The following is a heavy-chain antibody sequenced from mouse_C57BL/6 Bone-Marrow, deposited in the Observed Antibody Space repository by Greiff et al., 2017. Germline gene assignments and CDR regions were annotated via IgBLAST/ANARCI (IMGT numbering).Heavy chain of an antibody. Sequence: QVQLQQPGAELVKPGASVKLSCKASGYTFTSYWMHWVKQRPGQGLEWIGMIHPNRGSTNYNEKFKSKATLTVVKSSSTAYMQLSSLTSEDSAVYYCARRWLLPYYYAMDYWGQGTSVTVSS. D-gene: IGHD2-3*01. CDR2: IHPNRGST. J-gene: IGHJ4*01. V-gene: IGHV1-64*01. CDR3: ARRWLLPYYYAMDY. CDR1: GYTFTSYW.